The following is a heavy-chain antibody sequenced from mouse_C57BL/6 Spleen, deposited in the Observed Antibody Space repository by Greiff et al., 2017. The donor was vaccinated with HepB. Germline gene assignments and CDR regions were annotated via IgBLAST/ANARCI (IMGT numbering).Heavy chain of an antibody. CDR2: INPNNGGT. V-gene: IGHV1-18*01. CDR3: ARGAQATFAWFAY. D-gene: IGHD3-2*02. CDR1: GYTFTDYN. J-gene: IGHJ3*01. Sequence: VQLQQPGAELVRPGASVKIPCKASGYTFTDYNMDWVKQSHGKSLEWIGDINPNNGGTIYNQKFKGKATLTVDKSSSTAYMELRSLTSEDTAVYYCARGAQATFAWFAYWGQGTLVTVSA.